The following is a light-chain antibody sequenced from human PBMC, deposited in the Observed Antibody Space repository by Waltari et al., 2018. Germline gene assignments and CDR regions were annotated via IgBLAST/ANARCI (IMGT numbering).Light chain of an antibody. J-gene: IGLJ2*01. CDR3: QTWGTGIVV. V-gene: IGLV4-69*01. CDR2: LNSDGSQ. Sequence: QLVLTQSPSASASLGASVKLTCTLSSGHSSYAIAWHQQQPEKGPRYLMKLNSDGSQIKGDGIPDRFSGSSSGAERYLTISSLQSEDEADYYCQTWGTGIVVFGGGTKLTVL. CDR1: SGHSSYA.